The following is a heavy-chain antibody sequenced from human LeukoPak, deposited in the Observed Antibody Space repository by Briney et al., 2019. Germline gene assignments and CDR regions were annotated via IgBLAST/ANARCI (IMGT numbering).Heavy chain of an antibody. CDR3: ARGRYYDSSGPPDAFDI. CDR1: GFTFSIYA. Sequence: GGSLRLSCAASGFTFSIYAMSWVRQAPGKGLEWVSSISSSSSYIYYADSVEGRFTISRDNAKNSLFLQMNTLRAEDTAVYYCARGRYYDSSGPPDAFDIWGQGTMVTVSS. D-gene: IGHD3-22*01. CDR2: ISSSSSYI. V-gene: IGHV3-21*01. J-gene: IGHJ3*02.